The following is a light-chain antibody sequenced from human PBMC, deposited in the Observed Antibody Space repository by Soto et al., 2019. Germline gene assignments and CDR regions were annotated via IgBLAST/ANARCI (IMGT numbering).Light chain of an antibody. CDR1: NIGDKR. Sequence: SYELTQPPSVSVAPEKTTTITCGGNNIGDKRVHWYRQKSGQAPVLLISYDSDRPSGIPERFSGSNSANTATLTISRVEGGDEADYYCQVWDIMTDNYVFGGGTKVTVL. CDR2: YDS. J-gene: IGLJ1*01. V-gene: IGLV3-21*04. CDR3: QVWDIMTDNYV.